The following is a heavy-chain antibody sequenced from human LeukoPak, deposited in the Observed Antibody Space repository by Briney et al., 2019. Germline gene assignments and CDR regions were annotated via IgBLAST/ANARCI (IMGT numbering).Heavy chain of an antibody. V-gene: IGHV3-21*01. CDR2: ISSVSTYI. CDR1: GFTFSSYS. CDR3: ARRRQQLVDY. J-gene: IGHJ4*02. Sequence: GGSLRLSCAASGFTFSSYSMNWVRQTPGKGLEWVSSISSVSTYIYYADSAKGRLTISRDNSKNTLYLQMNSLRTEDAAVYYCARRRQQLVDYWGQGTLVTVSS. D-gene: IGHD1-1*01.